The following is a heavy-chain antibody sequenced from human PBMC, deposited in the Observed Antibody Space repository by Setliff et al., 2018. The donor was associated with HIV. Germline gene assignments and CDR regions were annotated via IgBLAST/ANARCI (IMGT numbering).Heavy chain of an antibody. Sequence: GGSLRLSCAASGFSFSDYHMNWVRQAPGKGLEWISFISSSSSPIYYADSVKGRFTISRDNAKNSLFLQMNSLRAEDTAMYYCARLDFFDSSTYPPYDYWGQGTLVTVSS. V-gene: IGHV3-48*04. D-gene: IGHD3-22*01. CDR1: GFSFSDYH. J-gene: IGHJ4*02. CDR3: ARLDFFDSSTYPPYDY. CDR2: ISSSSSPI.